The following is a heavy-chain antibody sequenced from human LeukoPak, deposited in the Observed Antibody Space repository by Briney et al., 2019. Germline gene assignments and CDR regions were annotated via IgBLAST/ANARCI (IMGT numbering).Heavy chain of an antibody. Sequence: GGSLRLSCAASGFTFSSYGMHWVRQAPGKGLEWVAFIRYDGSNKYYADSVKGRFTISRDNSKNTLYLQMNSLRAEDTAVYYCANDYYDSSGYMPFFDYWGQGTLVTVSS. CDR3: ANDYYDSSGYMPFFDY. CDR1: GFTFSSYG. D-gene: IGHD3-22*01. J-gene: IGHJ4*02. V-gene: IGHV3-30*02. CDR2: IRYDGSNK.